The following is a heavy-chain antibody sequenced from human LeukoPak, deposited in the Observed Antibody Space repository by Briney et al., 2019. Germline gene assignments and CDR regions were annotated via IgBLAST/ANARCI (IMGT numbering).Heavy chain of an antibody. D-gene: IGHD1-1*01. CDR3: ATGGTYLDTTRARTPDY. J-gene: IGHJ4*02. CDR2: FDPEDGET. CDR1: GYTLTELS. Sequence: ASVKVSCKVSGYTLTELSMHWVRQAPGKGLEWMGGFDPEDGETIYAQKFQGRVTMTEDTSTDTAYMGLSSLRSEDTAVYYCATGGTYLDTTRARTPDYWGQGTLVTVSS. V-gene: IGHV1-24*01.